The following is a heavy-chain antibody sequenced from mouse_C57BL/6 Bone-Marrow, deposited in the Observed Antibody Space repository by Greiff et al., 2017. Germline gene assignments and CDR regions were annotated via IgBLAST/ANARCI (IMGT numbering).Heavy chain of an antibody. V-gene: IGHV1-55*01. CDR2: IYPGSGST. Sequence: QVQLQQPGAELVKPGASVKMSCKASGYTFTSYWITWVKQRPGQGLEWIGDIYPGSGSTNYNEKFKSQATLTVDTSSSTAYMQLSSLTSEDSAVYYCARRAYYSNYFYAMDYWGQGTSVTVSS. CDR3: ARRAYYSNYFYAMDY. CDR1: GYTFTSYW. D-gene: IGHD2-5*01. J-gene: IGHJ4*01.